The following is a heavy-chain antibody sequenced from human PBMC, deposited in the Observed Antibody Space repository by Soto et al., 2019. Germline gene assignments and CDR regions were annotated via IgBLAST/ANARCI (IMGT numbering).Heavy chain of an antibody. V-gene: IGHV1-8*01. J-gene: IGHJ5*02. CDR2: MNPNSGST. CDR1: GYTFTSYD. CDR3: AREPADSGNWFDP. Sequence: QVQLVQSGAEVKKPGASVRVSCKASGYTFTSYDINWVRQATGQGLEWMGWMNPNSGSTGYAQKFQGRITLKRDTSASTDYMELSSLRSDDTAVYYCAREPADSGNWFDPWGQGTLVTVSS. D-gene: IGHD2-2*01.